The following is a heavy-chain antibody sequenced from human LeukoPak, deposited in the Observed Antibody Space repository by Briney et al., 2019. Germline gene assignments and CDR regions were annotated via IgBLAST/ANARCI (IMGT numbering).Heavy chain of an antibody. Sequence: GGSLRLSCAASGFTFSSYAMHWVRQAPGKGLEWVSLISGDGGSTYYADSVKGRFTISRDNSKNSLYLQMNSLRTEDTALYYCAKDYYYGSGGNWFDPWGQGTLVTVSS. CDR1: GFTFSSYA. D-gene: IGHD3-10*01. V-gene: IGHV3-43*02. CDR3: AKDYYYGSGGNWFDP. CDR2: ISGDGGST. J-gene: IGHJ5*02.